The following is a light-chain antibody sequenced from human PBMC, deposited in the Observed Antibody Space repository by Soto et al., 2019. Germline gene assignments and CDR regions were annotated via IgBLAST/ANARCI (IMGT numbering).Light chain of an antibody. CDR3: QQYGSSPLT. J-gene: IGKJ1*01. Sequence: EIVLTQSPGTLSLSPGERATLSCRASQSVSSSYLAGYQQKPGQAPRLLIYGASSRATGIPDRFSGSGYGTDFTLTVSRLEPEDFAVYYCQQYGSSPLTFGQGTKVEIK. CDR2: GAS. CDR1: QSVSSSY. V-gene: IGKV3-20*01.